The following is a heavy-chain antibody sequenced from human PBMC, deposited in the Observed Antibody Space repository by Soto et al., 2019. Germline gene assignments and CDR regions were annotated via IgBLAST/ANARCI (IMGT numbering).Heavy chain of an antibody. CDR2: ISSSSSYI. V-gene: IGHV3-21*01. CDR3: ARDRIAVAAGAFDI. CDR1: GFTFSSYS. D-gene: IGHD6-19*01. J-gene: IGHJ3*02. Sequence: EVQLVESGGGLVKPGGSLRLSCAASGFTFSSYSMNWVRQAPGKGLEWVSSISSSSSYIYYADSVKGRFTISRDNAKNSLYQQMNSLRAEDTAVYYCARDRIAVAAGAFDIWGQGTMVTVSS.